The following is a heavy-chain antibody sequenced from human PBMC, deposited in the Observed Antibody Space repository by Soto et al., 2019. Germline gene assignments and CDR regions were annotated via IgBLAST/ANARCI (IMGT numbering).Heavy chain of an antibody. CDR3: AKATATGGGAFEI. CDR1: GFICSSYD. Sequence: EVQMLESGGGLAQPGGSLRLSCAVSGFICSSYDMSWVRQAPGKGLEWVSTILVGGSTHYEDSVRGRFTISRDTSRNTVYLQMNRLTAGDTAVYYCAKATATGGGAFEIYGQGTMVTVSS. J-gene: IGHJ3*02. V-gene: IGHV3-23*01. D-gene: IGHD2-8*02. CDR2: ILVGGST.